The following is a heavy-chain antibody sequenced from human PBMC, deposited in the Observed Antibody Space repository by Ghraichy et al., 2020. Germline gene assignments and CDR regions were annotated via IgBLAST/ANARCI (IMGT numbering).Heavy chain of an antibody. CDR1: GFTFSSYW. V-gene: IGHV3-7*01. Sequence: GALRFSCAASGFTFSSYWMSWVRQAPGKGLEWVANIKQDGSEKYYVDSVKGRFTISRDNAKNSLYLQMNSLRAEDTAVYYCARESEGYCSGGSCYPIDYWGQGTLVTVSS. D-gene: IGHD2-15*01. J-gene: IGHJ4*02. CDR2: IKQDGSEK. CDR3: ARESEGYCSGGSCYPIDY.